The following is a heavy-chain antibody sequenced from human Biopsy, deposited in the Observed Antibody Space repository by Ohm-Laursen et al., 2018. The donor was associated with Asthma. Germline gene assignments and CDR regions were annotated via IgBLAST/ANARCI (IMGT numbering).Heavy chain of an antibody. J-gene: IGHJ1*01. CDR1: GGSFTHYF. Sequence: TLSLTCAISGGSFTHYFWMWIRQPPGKGLEWIVEINYRGDTNYNPSLESRVSISVDTSTYHFSLRLNSLTAAETAVYYCVRGEEVAGTYFKDWDQGTLVTVSS. D-gene: IGHD6-19*01. V-gene: IGHV4-34*01. CDR2: INYRGDT. CDR3: VRGEEVAGTYFKD.